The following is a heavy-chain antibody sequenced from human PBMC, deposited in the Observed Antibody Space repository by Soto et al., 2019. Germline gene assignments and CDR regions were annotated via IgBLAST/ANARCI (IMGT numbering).Heavy chain of an antibody. Sequence: GGSLRLSCSASGFTFSSYSMNWVRQAPGKGLEWVSSISSSSSYIYYADSVKGRFTISRDNAKNSLYLQMNSLRAEDTAVYYCARVKDTAMVPYYFDYWGQGTLVTVSS. D-gene: IGHD5-18*01. V-gene: IGHV3-21*01. J-gene: IGHJ4*02. CDR3: ARVKDTAMVPYYFDY. CDR2: ISSSSSYI. CDR1: GFTFSSYS.